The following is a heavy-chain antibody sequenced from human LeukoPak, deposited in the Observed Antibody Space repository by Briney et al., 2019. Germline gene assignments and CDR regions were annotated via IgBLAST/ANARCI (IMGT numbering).Heavy chain of an antibody. Sequence: GGSLRLSCAASGFTFSSSAMHWVRQASGKGLEWVGRIRSKANSYATAYAASVKGRFTISRDDSKNTAYLQMNSLKTEDTAVYYCTNGYCSGGSCGILVVWGQGTLVTVSS. D-gene: IGHD2-15*01. CDR1: GFTFSSSA. CDR2: IRSKANSYAT. V-gene: IGHV3-73*01. J-gene: IGHJ4*02. CDR3: TNGYCSGGSCGILVV.